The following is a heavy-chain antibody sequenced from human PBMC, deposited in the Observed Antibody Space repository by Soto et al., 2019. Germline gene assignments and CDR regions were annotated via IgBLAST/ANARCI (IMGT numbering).Heavy chain of an antibody. D-gene: IGHD1-20*01. V-gene: IGHV3-23*01. CDR2: ISGSGGST. J-gene: IGHJ5*02. CDR3: AKGNNWNDWFDP. Sequence: EVQLLESGGGLVQPGGSLRLSCAASGFTFSSYAMSWVRQAPGKGLEWVSAISGSGGSTYYADSVKGRFTTSRDNSKNTLYLQMNSLRAEDTAVYYCAKGNNWNDWFDPWGQGTLVTVSS. CDR1: GFTFSSYA.